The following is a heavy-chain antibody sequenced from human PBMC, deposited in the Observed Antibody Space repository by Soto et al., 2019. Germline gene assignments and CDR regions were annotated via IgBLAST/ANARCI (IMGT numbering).Heavy chain of an antibody. CDR2: ISGSGGST. V-gene: IGHV3-23*01. J-gene: IGHJ4*02. CDR1: GFTFSSYA. CDR3: AKDQASGQGSFDS. Sequence: GGSLRLSCAASGFTFSSYAMSWVRQAPGKGLEWVSAISGSGGSTYYADSVKGRFTISRDNSKNTLYLQMNSLRADDTAVYYCAKDQASGQGSFDSWGQGTLVTVSS.